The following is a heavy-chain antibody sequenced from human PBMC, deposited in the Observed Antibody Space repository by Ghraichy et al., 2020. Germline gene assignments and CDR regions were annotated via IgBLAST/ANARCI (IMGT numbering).Heavy chain of an antibody. D-gene: IGHD6-19*01. V-gene: IGHV4-59*01. CDR2: IYYSGST. CDR1: GGSISSYY. J-gene: IGHJ4*02. Sequence: SETLSLTCTVSGGSISSYYWSWIRQPPGKGLEWIGYIYYSGSTNYNPSLKSRVTISVDTSKNQFSLKLSSVTAADTAVYYCARASSGWSLSFDYWGQGTLVTVSS. CDR3: ARASSGWSLSFDY.